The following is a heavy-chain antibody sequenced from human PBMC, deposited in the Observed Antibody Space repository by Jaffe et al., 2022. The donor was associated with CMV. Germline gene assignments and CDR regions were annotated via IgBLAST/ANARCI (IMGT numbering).Heavy chain of an antibody. Sequence: EVQLVESGGGLVQPGGSLRLSCAASGFTFSSYSMNWVRQAPGKGLEWVSYISSSSSTIYYADSVKGRFTISRDNAKNSLYLQMNSLRDEDTAVYYCARDANYYGSGSYSPDEGYYYYGMDVWGQGTTVTVSS. CDR1: GFTFSSYS. J-gene: IGHJ6*02. CDR2: ISSSSSTI. CDR3: ARDANYYGSGSYSPDEGYYYYGMDV. V-gene: IGHV3-48*02. D-gene: IGHD3-10*01.